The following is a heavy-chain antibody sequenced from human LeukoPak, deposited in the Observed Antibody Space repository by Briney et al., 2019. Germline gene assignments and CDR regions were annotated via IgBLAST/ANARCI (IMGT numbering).Heavy chain of an antibody. V-gene: IGHV3-21*01. Sequence: GGSLRLSCAASGFTFSSYSMNWVRQAPGKGLEWVSSISSSSSYIYYADSLKGRFTISRDNAKNSPYLQMNSLRAEGTAVYYCARRGSGYPFDYWGQGTLVTVSS. CDR2: ISSSSSYI. J-gene: IGHJ4*02. CDR1: GFTFSSYS. D-gene: IGHD3-22*01. CDR3: ARRGSGYPFDY.